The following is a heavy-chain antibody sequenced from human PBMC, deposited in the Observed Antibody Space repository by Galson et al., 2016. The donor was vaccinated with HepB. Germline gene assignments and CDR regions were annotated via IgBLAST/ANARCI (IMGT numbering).Heavy chain of an antibody. CDR2: TSSDESVK. V-gene: IGHV3-30*18. CDR3: AKKSPGKELSPPDY. J-gene: IGHJ4*02. D-gene: IGHD1-26*01. Sequence: SLRLSCAASGFTLTNYGVHWIRPAPGKGLEWVATTSSDESVKHYADPVQGRFTISKDNFKNTLYLQMNSLRAEDTAVYYCAKKSPGKELSPPDYWGQGTLVTVSS. CDR1: GFTLTNYG.